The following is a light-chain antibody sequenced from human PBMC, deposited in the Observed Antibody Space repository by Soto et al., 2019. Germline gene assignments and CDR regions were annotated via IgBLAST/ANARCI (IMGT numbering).Light chain of an antibody. CDR3: QHYAASPVT. CDR2: GAS. Sequence: VVRLSPGSISLSSGDSEKISCRASQSVGSNLAWYQQKPGQAPRLLISGASSRATGIPDRFSGSVSGTDLTLTIRRLEPEDFALYSCQHYAASPVTIAQGTRLEIK. J-gene: IGKJ5*01. V-gene: IGKV3-20*01. CDR1: QSVGSN.